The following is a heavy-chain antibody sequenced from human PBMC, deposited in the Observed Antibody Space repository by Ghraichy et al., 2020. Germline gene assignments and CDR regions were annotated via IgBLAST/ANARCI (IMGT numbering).Heavy chain of an antibody. CDR1: GFSFSDYF. J-gene: IGHJ4*02. CDR3: ARDRLQISDY. D-gene: IGHD5-12*01. V-gene: IGHV3-11*05. CDR2: ISSSGSQT. Sequence: SLNISCAASGFSFSDYFMHWIRQAPGKGLEWISYISSSGSQTNYADSVEGRFTISRDNANNSVYLQMTNLTVDDTGIYYCARDRLQISDYWGQGVLVTVSS.